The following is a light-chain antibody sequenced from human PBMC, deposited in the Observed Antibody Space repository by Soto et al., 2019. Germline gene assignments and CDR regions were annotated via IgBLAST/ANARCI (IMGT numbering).Light chain of an antibody. V-gene: IGLV2-14*03. J-gene: IGLJ2*01. CDR3: SSYRGTTV. CDR1: SSDIGGYNY. Sequence: QSALTQPASVSGSPGQSITISCTGTSSDIGGYNYVSWYQQHPGKAPKLMIYDVSNRPSGVSNRFSGSKSGNTASLTISGLQAEDEADYYCSSYRGTTVFGGGTKLTVL. CDR2: DVS.